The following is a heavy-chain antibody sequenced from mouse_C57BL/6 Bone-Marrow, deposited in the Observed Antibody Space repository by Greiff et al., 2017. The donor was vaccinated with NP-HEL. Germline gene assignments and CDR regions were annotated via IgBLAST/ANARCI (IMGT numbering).Heavy chain of an antibody. CDR1: GFTFSSYA. J-gene: IGHJ1*03. CDR3: TREEDGYSLLYFDV. CDR2: ISSGGDYI. D-gene: IGHD2-3*01. Sequence: EVQLVESGEGLVKPGGSLKLSCAASGFTFSSYAMSWVRQTPEKRLEWVAYISSGGDYIYYADTVKGRFTISRDNARNTLYLQMSSLKSEDTAMYYCTREEDGYSLLYFDVWGTGTTVTVSS. V-gene: IGHV5-9-1*02.